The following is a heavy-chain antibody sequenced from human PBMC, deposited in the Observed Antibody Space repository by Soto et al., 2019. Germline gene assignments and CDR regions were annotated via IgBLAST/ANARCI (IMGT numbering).Heavy chain of an antibody. CDR1: GGSISSSSYY. V-gene: IGHV4-39*01. CDR3: ARTVRGASGSAFEY. Sequence: QLQLQESGPGLVKPSETLSLTCTVSGGSISSSSYYWGWIRQPPGKGLEWIGSIYYSGSTYYNPSLKSRVTISVDTSKNQFSLKLSSVTAADTAVYYCARTVRGASGSAFEYWGQGTLVTVFS. CDR2: IYYSGST. D-gene: IGHD3-10*01. J-gene: IGHJ4*02.